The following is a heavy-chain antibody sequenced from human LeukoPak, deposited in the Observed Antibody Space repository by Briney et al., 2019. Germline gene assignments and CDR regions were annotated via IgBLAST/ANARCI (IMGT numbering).Heavy chain of an antibody. CDR3: ARPWFGELLGFDY. D-gene: IGHD3-10*01. CDR1: GFTFSSYG. V-gene: IGHV3-33*01. J-gene: IGHJ4*02. CDR2: IWYDGTNK. Sequence: GGSLRLSCAASGFTFSSYGMHWVRQAPGKGLEWVAVIWYDGTNKYYADSVKGRFTISRDNSKNTLYLQMNSLRAEDTAVYYCARPWFGELLGFDYWGQGTLVTVSS.